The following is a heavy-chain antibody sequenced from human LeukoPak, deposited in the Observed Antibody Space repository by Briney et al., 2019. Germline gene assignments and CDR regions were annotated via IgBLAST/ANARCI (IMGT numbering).Heavy chain of an antibody. V-gene: IGHV4-4*09. Sequence: SETLSLTCTVSGGSLSSSYWTWFRLPPGKRLEWIGYINTRGSTSFNPSLKSRVTKSVDTSKNQFSLKLTSVTAADTAMYSCARGEMPTVGAWAFDIWGQGKMVTVSS. CDR2: INTRGST. CDR3: ARGEMPTVGAWAFDI. CDR1: GGSLSSSY. D-gene: IGHD5-24*01. J-gene: IGHJ3*02.